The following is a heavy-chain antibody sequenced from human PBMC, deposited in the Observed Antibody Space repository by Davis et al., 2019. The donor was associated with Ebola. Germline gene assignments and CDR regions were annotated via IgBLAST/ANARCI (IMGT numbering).Heavy chain of an antibody. V-gene: IGHV3-21*01. CDR1: GFTFSSYS. D-gene: IGHD2-21*02. CDR2: ISSSSSYI. Sequence: GESLKISCAASGFTFSSYSMNWVRQAPGKGLEWVSSISSSSSYIYYADSVKGRFTISRDSAKNSLYLQMNSLRAEDTAVYYCARMGVGVVVTLDVWGQGTTVTVSS. J-gene: IGHJ6*02. CDR3: ARMGVGVVVTLDV.